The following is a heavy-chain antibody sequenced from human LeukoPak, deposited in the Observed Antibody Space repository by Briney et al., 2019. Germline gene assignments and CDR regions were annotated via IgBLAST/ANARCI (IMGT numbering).Heavy chain of an antibody. D-gene: IGHD6-19*01. CDR3: ARDRQWLVPDYYYYYMDV. J-gene: IGHJ6*03. CDR1: GYTFTGYY. Sequence: GASVKVSCKASGYTFTGYYMHWVRQAPGQGLEWMGWINPDSGGTNYAQKFQGRVTMTRDTSISTAYMELSRLRSDDTAVYYCARDRQWLVPDYYYYYMDVWGKGTTVTVSS. CDR2: INPDSGGT. V-gene: IGHV1-2*02.